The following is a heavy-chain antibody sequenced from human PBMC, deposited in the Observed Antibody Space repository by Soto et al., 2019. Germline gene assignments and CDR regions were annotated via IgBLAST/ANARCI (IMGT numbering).Heavy chain of an antibody. CDR2: INHSGST. D-gene: IGHD3-3*01. J-gene: IGHJ5*02. Sequence: PETLSLTCAVYGGSFSGYYWSWIRQPPGKGLEWIGEINHSGSTNYNPSLKSRVTISVDTSKNQFSLKLSSVTAADTVVYYCARGYYDFWSGYLNWFDPWGQGTLVTVSS. V-gene: IGHV4-34*01. CDR3: ARGYYDFWSGYLNWFDP. CDR1: GGSFSGYY.